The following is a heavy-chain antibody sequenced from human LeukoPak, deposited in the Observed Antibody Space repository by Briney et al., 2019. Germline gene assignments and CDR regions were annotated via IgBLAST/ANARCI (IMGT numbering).Heavy chain of an antibody. J-gene: IGHJ4*02. D-gene: IGHD5-12*01. V-gene: IGHV6-1*01. CDR3: AKGYSMSY. CDR2: TYYRAKWYH. CDR1: GDSVSSNSAA. Sequence: SQTLSLTCAISGDSVSSNSAAWNWIRQSPSRGLEWLGRTYYRAKWYHEYARSVRSLIIINSDTSKNQFSLHLNSVTPDDTAVYYCAKGYSMSYWGQGTLVTVSS.